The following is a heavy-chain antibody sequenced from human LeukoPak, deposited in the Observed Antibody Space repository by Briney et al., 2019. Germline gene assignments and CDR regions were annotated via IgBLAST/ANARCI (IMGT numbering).Heavy chain of an antibody. Sequence: SETLSLTCAVYGGSFSGYYWSWIRQPPGKGLEWIGEINHSGSTYYNPSLKSRVTISVDTSKNQFSLKLSSVTAADTAVYYCARGSAKPTYGSGSSIDYWGQGTLVTVSS. V-gene: IGHV4-34*01. J-gene: IGHJ4*02. D-gene: IGHD3-10*01. CDR2: INHSGST. CDR3: ARGSAKPTYGSGSSIDY. CDR1: GGSFSGYY.